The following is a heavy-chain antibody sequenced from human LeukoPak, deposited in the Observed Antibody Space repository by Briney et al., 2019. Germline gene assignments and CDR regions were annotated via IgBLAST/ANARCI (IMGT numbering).Heavy chain of an antibody. D-gene: IGHD3-3*01. Sequence: PGGSLRLSWAASGFYFSSNWMHWVRHAPGQGLVWVSRIKGDGISTNYADSVKGRFTISRDIAKNTLYLQMNSLRAEDTGVYYCAKDHYWSIDYWGRGTLVTVSS. CDR3: AKDHYWSIDY. J-gene: IGHJ4*02. CDR2: IKGDGIST. V-gene: IGHV3-74*01. CDR1: GFYFSSNW.